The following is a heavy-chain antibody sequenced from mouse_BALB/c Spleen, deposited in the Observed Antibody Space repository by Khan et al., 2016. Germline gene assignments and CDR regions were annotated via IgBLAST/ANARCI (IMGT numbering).Heavy chain of an antibody. D-gene: IGHD1-2*01. CDR1: GFEFSRYW. V-gene: IGHV4-1*02. CDR3: ARLHYYGYSDN. CDR2: INPDSSTI. Sequence: EVKLLESGGGLVQPGGSLKLSCAASGFEFSRYWMSWVRQAPGKGLEWIGEINPDSSTINYTPSLKDKFIISRDNAKNTLYLQMNKVRSEDTALYYCARLHYYGYSDNWGQGTTLTVSS. J-gene: IGHJ2*01.